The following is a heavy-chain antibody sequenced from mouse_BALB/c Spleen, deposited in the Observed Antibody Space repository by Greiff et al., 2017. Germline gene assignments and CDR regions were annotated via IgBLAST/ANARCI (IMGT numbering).Heavy chain of an antibody. D-gene: IGHD2-1*01. CDR3: AREDGNPLYAMDY. CDR2: ISSGGST. J-gene: IGHJ4*01. V-gene: IGHV5-6-5*01. CDR1: GFTFSSYA. Sequence: EVKLVESGGGLVKPGGSLKLSCAASGFTFSSYAMSWVRQTPEKRLEWVASISSGGSTYYPDSVKGRFTISRDNARNILYLQMSSLRSEDTAMYYCAREDGNPLYAMDYWGQGTSVTVSS.